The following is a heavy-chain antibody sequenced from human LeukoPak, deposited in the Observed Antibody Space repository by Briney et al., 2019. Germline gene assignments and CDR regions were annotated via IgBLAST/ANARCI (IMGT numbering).Heavy chain of an antibody. J-gene: IGHJ4*02. Sequence: EASVKVSCKASGYTFTSYYMHWVRQAPGQGLEWMGIINPIGGSTIYAQKFQGRVTMTRDTSTSTVCMELSSLRSEDTAVYYCAIALSMATIPGVNMNYFDYWGQGTLVTVSS. V-gene: IGHV1-46*01. CDR1: GYTFTSYY. D-gene: IGHD5-24*01. CDR2: INPIGGST. CDR3: AIALSMATIPGVNMNYFDY.